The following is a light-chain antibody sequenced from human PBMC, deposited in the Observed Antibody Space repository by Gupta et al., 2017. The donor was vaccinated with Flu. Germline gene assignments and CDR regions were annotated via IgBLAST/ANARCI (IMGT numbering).Light chain of an antibody. V-gene: IGLV3-21*02. CDR3: QIWDGRSYHYV. CDR2: DDS. Sequence: SVLTQPPSVSVAPGQTARITCGGNNIGDKSVHWYQQKPGQAPVLVAYDDSDRPSGISERFSGSNSVNTATLTISRVEAGDEAAYYCQIWDGRSYHYVFGPGTTVTV. CDR1: NIGDKS. J-gene: IGLJ1*01.